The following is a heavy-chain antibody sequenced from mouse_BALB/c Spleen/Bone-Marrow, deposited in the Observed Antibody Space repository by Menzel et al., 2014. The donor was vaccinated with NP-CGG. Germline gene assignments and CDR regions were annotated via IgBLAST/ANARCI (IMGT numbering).Heavy chain of an antibody. Sequence: QVQLQQSGAELVKPGASVKLSCKASGYTFTSYYMYWVKQRPGQGLEWIGEINPSNGGTNFNEMFKSKATLTVDKSPSTAYMQLSSLTSEDSAVYYCTRSNGNWFAYWGQGTLVTVSA. CDR1: GYTFTSYY. CDR3: TRSNGNWFAY. J-gene: IGHJ3*01. V-gene: IGHV1S81*02. CDR2: INPSNGGT. D-gene: IGHD2-1*01.